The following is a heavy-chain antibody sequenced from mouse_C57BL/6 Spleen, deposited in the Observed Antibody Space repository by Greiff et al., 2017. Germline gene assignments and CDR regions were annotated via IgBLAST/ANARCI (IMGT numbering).Heavy chain of an antibody. Sequence: VQLQQSGPELVKPGASVKIPCKASGYTFTDYNMDWVKQSHGKSLEWIGDIKPNNGGTLYNQKFKGKATLTVDKSSSTAYMELRSLTSEDTAVYYCARSSNYFFSYWGQGTLVTVSA. CDR2: IKPNNGGT. J-gene: IGHJ3*01. D-gene: IGHD2-5*01. CDR1: GYTFTDYN. V-gene: IGHV1-18*01. CDR3: ARSSNYFFSY.